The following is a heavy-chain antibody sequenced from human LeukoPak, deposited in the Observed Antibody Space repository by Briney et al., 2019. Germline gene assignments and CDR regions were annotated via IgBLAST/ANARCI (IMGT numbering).Heavy chain of an antibody. CDR3: AKDWGEYFDYVWGSFTSFDS. CDR1: GFPISTNG. J-gene: IGHJ4*02. CDR2: SGSGHRT. D-gene: IGHD3-16*01. Sequence: GGSLRLSCAASGFPISTNGMSWVRQTPGKGLEWVSGSGSGHRTYYADSVKGRFTISRDNSKSTLYLQMNSLRAEDTAVYYCAKDWGEYFDYVWGSFTSFDSWGQGTLVTVSS. V-gene: IGHV3-23*01.